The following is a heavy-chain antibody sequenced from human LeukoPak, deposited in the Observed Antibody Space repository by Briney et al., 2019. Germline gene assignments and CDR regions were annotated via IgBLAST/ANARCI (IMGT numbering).Heavy chain of an antibody. J-gene: IGHJ3*02. D-gene: IGHD5-18*01. Sequence: GGSLRLSCAASGFTFRSYSMNWVRQAPGKGLEWVSSITSSSTYIYYADSVKGRFTISRDNAKNSLYLQMNSLRAEDTAVYYCAKALSQGGGYSYDAFDIWGQGTMVTVSS. CDR3: AKALSQGGGYSYDAFDI. CDR1: GFTFRSYS. V-gene: IGHV3-21*04. CDR2: ITSSSTYI.